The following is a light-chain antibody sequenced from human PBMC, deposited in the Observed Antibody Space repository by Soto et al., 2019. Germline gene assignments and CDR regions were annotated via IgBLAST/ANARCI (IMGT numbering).Light chain of an antibody. J-gene: IGKJ3*01. CDR2: TVS. CDR3: QQYGGSPGFS. V-gene: IGKV3-20*01. Sequence: ELVLTQSPGPLSLSPGERATLSCRASQSVAGSQIYWYKQKPGQAPRLLIYTVSSRATGIPDRFSGSGSGTDFTLTISRLEPEDFAVYYCQQYGGSPGFSFGPGTRVDLK. CDR1: QSVAGSQ.